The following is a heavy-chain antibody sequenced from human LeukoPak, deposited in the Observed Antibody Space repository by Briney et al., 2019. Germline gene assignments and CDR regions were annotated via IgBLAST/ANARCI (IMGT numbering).Heavy chain of an antibody. CDR2: IIPIFGTA. Sequence: SVKVSCKACGGTFSSYAISWVRQAPGQGLEWMGGIIPIFGTANYAQKFQGRVTITTDESTSTAYMELSSLRSEDTAVYYCARALCSGASCYSGSYYYYYMDVWGKGTTVTVSS. V-gene: IGHV1-69*05. D-gene: IGHD2-15*01. CDR3: ARALCSGASCYSGSYYYYYMDV. CDR1: GGTFSSYA. J-gene: IGHJ6*03.